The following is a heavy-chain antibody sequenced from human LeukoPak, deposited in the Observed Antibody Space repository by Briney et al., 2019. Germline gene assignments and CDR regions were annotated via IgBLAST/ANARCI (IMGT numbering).Heavy chain of an antibody. J-gene: IGHJ5*02. D-gene: IGHD3-10*01. Sequence: GASVKVSCKASGYTFTSYDINWVRQATGQGLEWMGWMNPNSGNTGYAQKFQGRVTMTRNTSISTAYMELGSLRSEDTAVYYCARGRGGLWFRDRNWFDPWGQGTLVTVSS. CDR3: ARGRGGLWFRDRNWFDP. CDR1: GYTFTSYD. CDR2: MNPNSGNT. V-gene: IGHV1-8*01.